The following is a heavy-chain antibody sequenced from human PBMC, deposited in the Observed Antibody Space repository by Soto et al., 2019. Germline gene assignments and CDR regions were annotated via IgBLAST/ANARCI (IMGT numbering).Heavy chain of an antibody. CDR3: ARQTRRDTVATMPDYYGMDV. CDR1: GGSISSSSYY. D-gene: IGHD5-12*01. Sequence: PSETLSLTCTVSGGSISSSSYYWGWIRQPPGKGLEWIGSIYYSGSTYYNPSLKSRVTISVDTSKNQFSLKLSSVTAADTAVYYCARQTRRDTVATMPDYYGMDVWGQGTTVTVSS. J-gene: IGHJ6*02. V-gene: IGHV4-39*01. CDR2: IYYSGST.